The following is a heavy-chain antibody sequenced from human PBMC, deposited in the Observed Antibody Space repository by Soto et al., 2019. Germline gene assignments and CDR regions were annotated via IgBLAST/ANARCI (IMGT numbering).Heavy chain of an antibody. D-gene: IGHD5-12*01. V-gene: IGHV4-59*01. CDR1: GSSISSYY. CDR3: ARAGGKWLRLGAVTFDI. J-gene: IGHJ3*02. CDR2: IYYSGST. Sequence: SETLSLTCTVSGSSISSYYWSWIRQPPRKGLEWIGYIYYSGSTNYNPSLKSRVTISVDTSKNQFSLKLSSVTAADTAVYYCARAGGKWLRLGAVTFDIWGQGTMVTVSS.